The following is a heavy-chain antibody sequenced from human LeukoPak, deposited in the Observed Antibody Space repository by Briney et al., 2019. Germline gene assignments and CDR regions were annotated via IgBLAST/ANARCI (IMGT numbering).Heavy chain of an antibody. V-gene: IGHV4-39*01. J-gene: IGHJ3*02. CDR3: ARGWELLNDACDI. D-gene: IGHD1-26*01. CDR1: GGSSSSSSYY. Sequence: SETLSLTCTVSGGSSSSSSYYWGWIRQPPGKGLEWIGSIYYSGSTYYNPSLKSRVTISVDTSKNQFSLKLSSVTAADTAVYYCARGWELLNDACDIWGQGTMVTVSS. CDR2: IYYSGST.